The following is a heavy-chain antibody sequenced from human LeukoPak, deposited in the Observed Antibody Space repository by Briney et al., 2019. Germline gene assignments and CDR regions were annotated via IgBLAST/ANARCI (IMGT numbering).Heavy chain of an antibody. CDR2: ISGSGGST. J-gene: IGHJ4*02. CDR3: ASVGQPHNAPEDYFDY. D-gene: IGHD1-14*01. Sequence: PGGSLRLSCAASGFTFSSYAMSWVRQAPGKGLEWVSAISGSGGSTYYADSVKGRFTISRDNSKNTLYLQMNSLRAEDTAVYYCASVGQPHNAPEDYFDYWGQGTLVTVSS. V-gene: IGHV3-23*01. CDR1: GFTFSSYA.